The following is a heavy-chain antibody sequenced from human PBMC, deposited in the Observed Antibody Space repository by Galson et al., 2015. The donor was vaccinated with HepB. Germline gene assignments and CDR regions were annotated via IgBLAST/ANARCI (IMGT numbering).Heavy chain of an antibody. CDR3: ARESPRYYYDSSGYNGFDY. V-gene: IGHV1-46*01. CDR1: GYTFTSYY. J-gene: IGHJ4*02. Sequence: SVKVSCKASGYTFTSYYMHWVRQAPGQGLEWMGIINPSGGSTSYAQKFQGRVTMTRDTSTSTVYMEPSSLRSEDTAVYYCARESPRYYYDSSGYNGFDYWGQGTLVTVSS. D-gene: IGHD3-22*01. CDR2: INPSGGST.